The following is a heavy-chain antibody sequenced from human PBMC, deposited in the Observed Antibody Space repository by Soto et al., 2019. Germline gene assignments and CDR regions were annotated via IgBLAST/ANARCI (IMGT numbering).Heavy chain of an antibody. CDR3: TRAHFNSDFDY. J-gene: IGHJ4*02. Sequence: QVHLVQSGAEVKKPGSSVKVSCKASGGTFSSYAISWVRQAPGQGLEWMGGIIPIFGTANYARKFQGRVTITADESTSTAYMELSSLISEDTAVYYCTRAHFNSDFDYWGQGTLVTVSS. CDR1: GGTFSSYA. D-gene: IGHD3-10*01. V-gene: IGHV1-69*01. CDR2: IIPIFGTA.